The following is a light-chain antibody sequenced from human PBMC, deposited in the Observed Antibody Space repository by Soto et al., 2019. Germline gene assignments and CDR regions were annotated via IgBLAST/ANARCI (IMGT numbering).Light chain of an antibody. J-gene: IGLJ2*01. V-gene: IGLV2-23*01. CDR3: RSYASSLTYGV. CDR1: SSDVGGYYL. CDR2: DGS. Sequence: QSALTQPASVSGSPGQSITISCTGTSSDVGGYYLVSWYQQHPGTAPKLLIYDGSNRPSGVPNRFSGSKSGNTASLTISGLQAEDEADYYCRSYASSLTYGVFGGGTKLTV.